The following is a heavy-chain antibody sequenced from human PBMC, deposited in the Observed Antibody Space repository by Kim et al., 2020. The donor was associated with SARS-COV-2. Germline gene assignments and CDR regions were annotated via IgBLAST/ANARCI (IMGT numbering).Heavy chain of an antibody. Sequence: TYYAESVKGRISTSRDNSRDTLYLQMNSLGTEDTAVYYWARDILAVATRDYWGQGTLVTVSS. D-gene: IGHD6-19*01. CDR3: ARDILAVATRDY. V-gene: IGHV3-NL1*01. CDR2: T. J-gene: IGHJ4*02.